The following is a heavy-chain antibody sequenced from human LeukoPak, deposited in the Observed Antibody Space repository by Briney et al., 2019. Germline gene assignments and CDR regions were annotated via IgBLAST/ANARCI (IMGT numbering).Heavy chain of an antibody. CDR1: GGSISSNSYY. D-gene: IGHD4-11*01. CDR3: ARGRLPPLYYFDY. Sequence: SETLSLTCAVSGGSISSNSYYWGWIRQPPGKGLEWIGSIYYSGSTYYNPSLKSRVTISVDTSKNQFSLKLSSVTAADTAVYYCARGRLPPLYYFDYWGQGTLVTVSS. V-gene: IGHV4-39*07. J-gene: IGHJ4*02. CDR2: IYYSGST.